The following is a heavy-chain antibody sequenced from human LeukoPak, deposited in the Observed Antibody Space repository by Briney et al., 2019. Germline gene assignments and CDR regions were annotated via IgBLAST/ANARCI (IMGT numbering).Heavy chain of an antibody. D-gene: IGHD3-16*01. Sequence: SSETLSLTCTVSGDSISRSSDYWGWIRQPPGKGPEWIGSVYYSGSTYYNPSLKSRVTISVDTSKNQFSLKLSSVTAADTAVYYCARLLRILGQHNWFDPWGQGTLVTVSS. CDR2: VYYSGST. CDR3: ARLLRILGQHNWFDP. V-gene: IGHV4-39*01. CDR1: GDSISRSSDY. J-gene: IGHJ5*02.